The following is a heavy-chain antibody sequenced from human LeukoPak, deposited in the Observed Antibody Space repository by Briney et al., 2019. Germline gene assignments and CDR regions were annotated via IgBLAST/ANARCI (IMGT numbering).Heavy chain of an antibody. CDR3: ARDRVGSGWYNYYGMDV. CDR1: GFTFSDYY. Sequence: GGSLRLSCAASGFTFSDYYMSWIRQAPGKGLEWVSYISSSGSTIYYADSVKGRFTISRDNAKNSLYLQMNSPRAEDTAVYYCARDRVGSGWYNYYGMDVWGQGTTVTVSS. D-gene: IGHD6-19*01. CDR2: ISSSGSTI. J-gene: IGHJ6*02. V-gene: IGHV3-11*01.